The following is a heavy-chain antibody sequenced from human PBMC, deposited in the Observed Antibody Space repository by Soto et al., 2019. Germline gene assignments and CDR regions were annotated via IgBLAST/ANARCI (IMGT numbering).Heavy chain of an antibody. D-gene: IGHD6-6*01. CDR2: IWYDGGNG. CDR3: ARDPRTARPSAMDV. J-gene: IGHJ6*02. V-gene: IGHV3-33*01. Sequence: QVQLVESGGGVVQPGRSLRLSCAASGFIFSNFGMHWVRQAPGKGLEWVAVIWYDGGNGVSADSVKGRFTISRDNSKNTLYLQMNSLRAEDTAVYYCARDPRTARPSAMDVWGQGTTVTVSS. CDR1: GFIFSNFG.